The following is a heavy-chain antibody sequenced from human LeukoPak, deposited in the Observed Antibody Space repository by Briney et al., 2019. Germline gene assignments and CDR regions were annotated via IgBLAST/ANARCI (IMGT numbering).Heavy chain of an antibody. Sequence: FTFSRDNSKNTLYLQMNSLRAEDTAVYYCAKSSPAYYYDSSGYPVDYWGQGTLVTVSS. D-gene: IGHD3-22*01. J-gene: IGHJ4*02. V-gene: IGHV3-23*01. CDR3: AKSSPAYYYDSSGYPVDY.